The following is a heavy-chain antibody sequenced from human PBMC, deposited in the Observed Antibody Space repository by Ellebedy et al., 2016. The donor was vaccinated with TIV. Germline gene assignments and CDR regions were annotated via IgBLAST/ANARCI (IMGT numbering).Heavy chain of an antibody. CDR1: GFTFSSYS. CDR3: AREGWGYAYYYYGMDV. Sequence: GESLKISCAASGFTFSSYSMNWVRQAPGKGLEWVSYISSSSSTIYYADSVKGRFTISRDNAKNSLYLQMNSLRAEDTAVYYCAREGWGYAYYYYGMDVWGQGTTVTVSS. CDR2: ISSSSSTI. D-gene: IGHD7-27*01. V-gene: IGHV3-48*04. J-gene: IGHJ6*02.